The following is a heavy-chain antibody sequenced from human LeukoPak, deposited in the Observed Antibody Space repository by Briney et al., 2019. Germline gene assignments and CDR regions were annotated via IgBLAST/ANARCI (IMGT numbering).Heavy chain of an antibody. J-gene: IGHJ4*02. CDR2: IRYDGSYK. CDR3: AREGSSRYYFDY. V-gene: IGHV3-30*02. CDR1: GFTFSSYG. Sequence: GSLRLSCAASGFTFSSYGMHWVRQAPGKGLEGVAFIRYDGSYKYYADSVKGRFTISRDNSKNTLYLQMNSLRAEDTAVYYCAREGSSRYYFDYWGQGTLVTVSS. D-gene: IGHD6-6*01.